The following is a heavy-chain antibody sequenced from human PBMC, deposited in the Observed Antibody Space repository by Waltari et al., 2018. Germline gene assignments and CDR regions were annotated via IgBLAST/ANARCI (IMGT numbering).Heavy chain of an antibody. J-gene: IGHJ4*02. CDR1: GLTVSGYY. Sequence: EVQLVESGGDLIQPGGSLRLSCAASGLTVSGYYMSWVRQAPGKGLEWVSVIYTGGSTYYADSVKGRFTISRDNSKNTLYLQMNSLRAEDTAVYYCARGGWGYWGQGTLVTVSS. CDR3: ARGGWGY. D-gene: IGHD3-16*01. CDR2: IYTGGST. V-gene: IGHV3-53*01.